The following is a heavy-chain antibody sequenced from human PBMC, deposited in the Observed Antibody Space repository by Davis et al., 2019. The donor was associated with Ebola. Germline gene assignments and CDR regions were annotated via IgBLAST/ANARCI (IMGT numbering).Heavy chain of an antibody. J-gene: IGHJ6*02. Sequence: GGSLRLSCAASGFTVSSNYMSWVRQAPGKGLEWVSVIYNGGSTYYADSVKGRFTISRDNAKNSLYLQMNSLRAEDTAVYYCARVRHYGMDVWGQGTTVTVSS. CDR3: ARVRHYGMDV. CDR1: GFTVSSNY. CDR2: IYNGGST. V-gene: IGHV3-53*01.